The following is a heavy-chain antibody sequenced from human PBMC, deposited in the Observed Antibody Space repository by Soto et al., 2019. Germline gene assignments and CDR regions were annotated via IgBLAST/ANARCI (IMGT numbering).Heavy chain of an antibody. Sequence: SETLPLTCTVSGGSISSYYWSWIRQPPGKGLEWIGYIYYSGSTNYNPSLKSRVTISVDTSKNQFSLKLSSVTAADTAVYYCARLPLWFGELRWFDPWGQGTLVTVSS. D-gene: IGHD3-10*01. CDR1: GGSISSYY. J-gene: IGHJ5*02. CDR3: ARLPLWFGELRWFDP. CDR2: IYYSGST. V-gene: IGHV4-59*08.